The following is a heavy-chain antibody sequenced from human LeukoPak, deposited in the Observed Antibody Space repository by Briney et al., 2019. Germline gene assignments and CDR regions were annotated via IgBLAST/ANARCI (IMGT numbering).Heavy chain of an antibody. CDR3: AKGTWMLAFDI. V-gene: IGHV3-23*01. CDR2: ISGSGGST. D-gene: IGHD2-8*01. Sequence: AGGSLRLSCAASGFPFSRFVMSWLRHARGGALVWFSAISGSGGSTYYADPVKGRFTISRDNSKNTLYLQMNSLRAEDTAVYYCAKGTWMLAFDIWGQGTMVTVSS. J-gene: IGHJ3*02. CDR1: GFPFSRFV.